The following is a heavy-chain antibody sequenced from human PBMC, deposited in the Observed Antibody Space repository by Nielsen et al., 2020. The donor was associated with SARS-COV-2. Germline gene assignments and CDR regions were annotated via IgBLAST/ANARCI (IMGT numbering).Heavy chain of an antibody. D-gene: IGHD1-26*01. CDR1: GFIFDGFW. V-gene: IGHV3-33*08. Sequence: GESLKISCTASGFIFDGFWMSWVRQAPGKGLEWVAVIWYDGSNKYYADSVKGRFTISRDNSKNTLYLQMNSLRAEDTAVYYCARDRGGIYIVGAALDYWGQGTLVTVSS. CDR2: IWYDGSNK. J-gene: IGHJ4*02. CDR3: ARDRGGIYIVGAALDY.